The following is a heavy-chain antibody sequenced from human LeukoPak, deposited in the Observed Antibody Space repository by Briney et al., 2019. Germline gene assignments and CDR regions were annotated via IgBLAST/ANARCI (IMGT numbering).Heavy chain of an antibody. J-gene: IGHJ4*02. V-gene: IGHV3-7*01. Sequence: GGSLRLSCAASGFTFSSYWMTWVRQAPGKGLEWVANIKHDGSEKYYVDSVQGRFTISRDNAKNSLYLQVNNLRAEDTAVYYCARDITMVRGVSDYWGQGTLVTVSS. CDR2: IKHDGSEK. D-gene: IGHD3-10*01. CDR1: GFTFSSYW. CDR3: ARDITMVRGVSDY.